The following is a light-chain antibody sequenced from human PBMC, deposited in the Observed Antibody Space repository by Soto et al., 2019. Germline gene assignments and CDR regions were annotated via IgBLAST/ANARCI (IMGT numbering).Light chain of an antibody. CDR1: NIGSKG. CDR3: QVWDSGSAHVL. J-gene: IGLJ2*01. Sequence: SYELTQPPSVSVAPGETARISCGGNNIGSKGVQWYQQKPGQAPVLVIYSDTDLPPVIPERFSGSNSANIATLTISRVEAGDEADYYCQVWDSGSAHVLFGGGTKLTVL. V-gene: IGLV3-21*01. CDR2: SDT.